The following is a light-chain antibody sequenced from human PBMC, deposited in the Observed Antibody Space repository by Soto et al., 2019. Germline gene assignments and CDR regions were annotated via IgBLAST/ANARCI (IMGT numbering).Light chain of an antibody. CDR3: QQCNIFPYT. J-gene: IGKJ2*01. CDR2: KTS. Sequence: DIQMTQSPSTLSASVGDRVTITCRASQSVSTWLAWYQQKPGKSPKLLIYKTSTLDSGVPSRFSASGSGTECPLTVSSLQPDDFATYYCQQCNIFPYTFGQGTKLEIK. CDR1: QSVSTW. V-gene: IGKV1-5*03.